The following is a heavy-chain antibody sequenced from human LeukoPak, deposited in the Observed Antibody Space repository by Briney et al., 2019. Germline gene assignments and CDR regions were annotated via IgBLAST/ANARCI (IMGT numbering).Heavy chain of an antibody. V-gene: IGHV4-31*03. CDR2: IYYSGST. CDR3: ARDGSEGGVDY. CDR1: GGSISSGGYY. Sequence: PSETLSPTCTVSGGSISSGGYYWSWIRQHPGKGLEWIGYIYYSGSTYYNPSLKSRVTISVDTSKNQFSLKLSSVTAADTAVYYCARDGSEGGVDYWGQGTLVTVSS. J-gene: IGHJ4*02.